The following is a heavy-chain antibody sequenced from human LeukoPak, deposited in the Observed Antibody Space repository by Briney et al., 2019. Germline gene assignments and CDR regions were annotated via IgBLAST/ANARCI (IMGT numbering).Heavy chain of an antibody. D-gene: IGHD5-18*01. CDR3: ARQAISGHMDV. J-gene: IGHJ6*02. CDR1: GGSISSGSYS. Sequence: PSQTLSLTCAVPGGSISSGSYSWSWIRQPAGKGLEWIGRLYTSGNTNYNPSLKSRVTMSVDTSKNQFSLKLSSVTAADTAVYYCARQAISGHMDVWGQGTTVTVSS. V-gene: IGHV4-61*02. CDR2: LYTSGNT.